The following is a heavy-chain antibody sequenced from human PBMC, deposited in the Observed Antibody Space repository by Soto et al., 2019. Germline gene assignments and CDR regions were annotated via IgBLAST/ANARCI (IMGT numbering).Heavy chain of an antibody. CDR2: IYIDGST. CDR1: GFTVSGNS. CDR3: ARDGGSGTAVAGIQYSGMDV. V-gene: IGHV3-53*01. D-gene: IGHD6-19*01. Sequence: EVQLVDSGGDLIQPGGSLRLSCGASGFTVSGNSLSWVRQAPGKGLEWVSYIYIDGSTYYADSVRGRFTLTRDNSKNTLYLQMNNLRGEDTAVYYCARDGGSGTAVAGIQYSGMDVWGQGTTVTVS. J-gene: IGHJ6*02.